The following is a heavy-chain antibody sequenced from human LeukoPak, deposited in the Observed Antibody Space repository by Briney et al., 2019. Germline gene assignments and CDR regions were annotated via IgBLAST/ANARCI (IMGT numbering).Heavy chain of an antibody. J-gene: IGHJ6*03. CDR2: ISSGGDIM. CDR1: GLRFSDYY. Sequence: PGGSLRLSCAASGLRFSDYYVSWIRQAPGKGLQWVSYISSGGDIMHYADSVKGRFTISRDNAKNSLYLQMNSLRAEDTAVYYCASGDCYSCDYHYYMDVWGKGTTVTISS. D-gene: IGHD2-21*02. V-gene: IGHV3-11*04. CDR3: ASGDCYSCDYHYYMDV.